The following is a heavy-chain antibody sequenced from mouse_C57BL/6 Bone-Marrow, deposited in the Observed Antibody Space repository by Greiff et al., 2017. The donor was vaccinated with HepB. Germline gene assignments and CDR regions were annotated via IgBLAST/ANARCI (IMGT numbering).Heavy chain of an antibody. CDR3: ARWTGGLDWYFDV. J-gene: IGHJ1*03. CDR1: GYTFTSYW. V-gene: IGHV1-61*01. Sequence: QVQLQQPGAELVRPGSSVKLSCKASGYTFTSYWMDWVKQSPGQGLEWIGKIYPSYSETHYNQKFKDKATLTVDKTSSTAYMQLSSLTSEDSAVYYCARWTGGLDWYFDVWGTGTTVTVSS. CDR2: IYPSYSET.